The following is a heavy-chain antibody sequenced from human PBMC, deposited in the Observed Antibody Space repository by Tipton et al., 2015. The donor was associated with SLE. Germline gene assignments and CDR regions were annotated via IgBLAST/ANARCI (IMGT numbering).Heavy chain of an antibody. CDR1: GGSISSSNW. CDR2: FHHSGST. J-gene: IGHJ5*02. V-gene: IGHV4-4*02. D-gene: IGHD6-6*01. Sequence: TLSLTCAVSGGSISSSNWWSWVRQPPGKGLEWIGEFHHSGSTYYNPSLKSRVTISVDTSKNQFSLKLSSVTAADTAVYYCARGSYSSPSGLNWFDPWGQGTPVTVSS. CDR3: ARGSYSSPSGLNWFDP.